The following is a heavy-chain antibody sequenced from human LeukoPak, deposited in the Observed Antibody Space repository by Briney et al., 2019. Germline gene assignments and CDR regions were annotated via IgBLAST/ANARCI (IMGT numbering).Heavy chain of an antibody. CDR3: ASNYYGSGSYQNDYYYYGMDV. CDR2: IYSGGST. CDR1: GFTVSSNY. V-gene: IGHV3-66*01. D-gene: IGHD3-10*01. Sequence: PGGSLRLSCAASGFTVSSNYMSWVRQAPGKGLEWVSVIYSGGSTYYADSVKGRFTISRDSSKNTLHLQMNSLRAEDTAVYYCASNYYGSGSYQNDYYYYGMDVWGQGTTVTVSS. J-gene: IGHJ6*02.